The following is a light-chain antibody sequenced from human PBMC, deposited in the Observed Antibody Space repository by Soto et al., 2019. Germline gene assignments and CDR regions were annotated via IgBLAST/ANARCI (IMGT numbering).Light chain of an antibody. CDR3: QQYGSSGT. J-gene: IGKJ1*01. CDR1: QSVSSN. V-gene: IGKV3D-15*01. CDR2: HAS. Sequence: EIGMTQSPATLSVSTGERATLSCRASQSVSSNLAWYQQKPGQAPRLLIYHASARATGIPARFSGSGSETDFTLTISSLEHEDFAVYYCQQYGSSGTFGQGTKV.